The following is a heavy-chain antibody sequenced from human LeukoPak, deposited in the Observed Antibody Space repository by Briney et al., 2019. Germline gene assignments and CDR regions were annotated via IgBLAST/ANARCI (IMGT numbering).Heavy chain of an antibody. J-gene: IGHJ6*03. CDR2: VNHSGST. V-gene: IGHV4-34*01. Sequence: SETLSLTCAVYGGSFSGYYWSWIRHPPGKGLEWIGEVNHSGSTNYNPSLKSRVTISVDTSKNQFSLKLSSVTAADTAVYYCAREGRGKRGYSYDVYYYYYMDVWGKGTTVTISS. CDR1: GGSFSGYY. CDR3: AREGRGKRGYSYDVYYYYYMDV. D-gene: IGHD5-18*01.